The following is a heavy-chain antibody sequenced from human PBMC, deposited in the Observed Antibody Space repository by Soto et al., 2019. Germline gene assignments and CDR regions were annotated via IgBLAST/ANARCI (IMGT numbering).Heavy chain of an antibody. Sequence: PGGSLRLSCTTSGFNFGGYAMTWFRHAPGKGLEWLGFIRGKAYGGTTEYAASVRGRFTISRDDSKSIAYLQMASLKTEDTAIYYCCRGMYTTYETSPLSFDYWGQGNQVTVSS. CDR2: IRGKAYGGTT. CDR1: GFNFGGYA. J-gene: IGHJ4*02. V-gene: IGHV3-49*03. D-gene: IGHD4-4*01. CDR3: CRGMYTTYETSPLSFDY.